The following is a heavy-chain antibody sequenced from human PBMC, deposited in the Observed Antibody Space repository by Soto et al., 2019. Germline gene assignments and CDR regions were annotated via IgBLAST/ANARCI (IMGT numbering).Heavy chain of an antibody. CDR2: ISYDGSNK. J-gene: IGHJ6*03. CDR3: AKDSRILLRASYYYYMDV. CDR1: GFTFSSYG. Sequence: GGSLRLSCAASGFTFSSYGMHWVRQAPGKGLEWVAVISYDGSNKYYADSVKGRFTISRDNSKNTLYLQMNSLRAEDTAVYYCAKDSRILLRASYYYYMDVWGKGTTVTVSS. D-gene: IGHD2-15*01. V-gene: IGHV3-30*18.